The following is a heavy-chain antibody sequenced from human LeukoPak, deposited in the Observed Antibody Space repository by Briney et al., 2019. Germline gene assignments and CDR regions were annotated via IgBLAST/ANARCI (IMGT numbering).Heavy chain of an antibody. J-gene: IGHJ4*02. CDR1: GYIFTGYC. Sequence: GASVKVSCKASGYIFTGYCMHWVRQAPGQGLEWMGWINPNSGGTNYAQKFQGRVTMTRDTSISTAYMELSRLRSDDTAVYYCARGQDNRKTAMVAFDYWGQGTLVTVSS. CDR2: INPNSGGT. V-gene: IGHV1-2*02. D-gene: IGHD5-18*01. CDR3: ARGQDNRKTAMVAFDY.